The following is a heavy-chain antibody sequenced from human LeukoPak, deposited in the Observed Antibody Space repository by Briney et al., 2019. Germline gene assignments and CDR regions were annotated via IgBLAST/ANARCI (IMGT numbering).Heavy chain of an antibody. Sequence: QPGGSLRLSCAASGFTFSSYAMSWVRQAPGKGLEWVSAISGSGGSTYYADSVKGRFTISRDNSKNRLYLQMNSLRADDTAVYYCARGNSDTSGYYYDGAFDIWGQGTMVTVSS. V-gene: IGHV3-23*01. D-gene: IGHD3-22*01. CDR3: ARGNSDTSGYYYDGAFDI. CDR2: ISGSGGST. CDR1: GFTFSSYA. J-gene: IGHJ3*02.